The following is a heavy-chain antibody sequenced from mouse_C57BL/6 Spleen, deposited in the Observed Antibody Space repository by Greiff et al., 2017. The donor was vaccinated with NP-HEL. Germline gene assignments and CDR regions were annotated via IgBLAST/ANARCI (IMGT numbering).Heavy chain of an antibody. CDR3: ARSDSSGPLAY. CDR2: IDPSDSYT. J-gene: IGHJ3*01. CDR1: GYTFTSYW. D-gene: IGHD3-2*02. Sequence: QVHVKQPGAELVKPGASVKLSCKASGYTFTSYWMQWVKQRPGQGLEWIGEIDPSDSYTNYNQKFKGKATLTVDTSSSTAYMQLSSLTSEDSAVYYCARSDSSGPLAYWGQGTLVTVSA. V-gene: IGHV1-50*01.